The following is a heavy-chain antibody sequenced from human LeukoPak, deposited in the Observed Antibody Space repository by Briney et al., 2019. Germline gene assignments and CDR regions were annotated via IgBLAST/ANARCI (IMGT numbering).Heavy chain of an antibody. D-gene: IGHD1-20*01. J-gene: IGHJ4*02. CDR2: IHSSGDYI. Sequence: PGGSLRLSCAASASGVAFTSHSMNWVRQAPGKGLEWISYIHSSGDYIFYADSVKGRFTVSRDNVRNSLYLQMNSLRAEDTAIYYCAREYNSRATFDYWGQGTLVTVSS. CDR3: AREYNSRATFDY. V-gene: IGHV3-21*05. CDR1: ASGVAFTSHS.